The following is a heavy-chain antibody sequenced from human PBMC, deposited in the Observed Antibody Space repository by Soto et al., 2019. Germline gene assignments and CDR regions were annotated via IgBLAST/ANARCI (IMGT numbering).Heavy chain of an antibody. CDR1: GGTFSSYT. Sequence: QLQLVQSGAEVREPGSSVKVSCKASGGTFSSYTVIWVRQAPGQGLEWMGGITPTLNIANHAEKFQGRVTITADESTSTVNMHLSSLRSEDTAVYFCARGYYSGSNPSSFDYWGQGTLVAVSS. J-gene: IGHJ4*02. V-gene: IGHV1-69*01. CDR3: ARGYYSGSNPSSFDY. D-gene: IGHD1-26*01. CDR2: ITPTLNIA.